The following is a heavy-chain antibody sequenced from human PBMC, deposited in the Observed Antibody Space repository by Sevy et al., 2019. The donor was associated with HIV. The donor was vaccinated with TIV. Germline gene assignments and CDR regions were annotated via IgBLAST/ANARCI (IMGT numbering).Heavy chain of an antibody. CDR2: ISWNSGSI. J-gene: IGHJ5*02. V-gene: IGHV3-9*01. CDR3: AKDSSSRYNWFDP. Sequence: SLRLSCAASGFTFDDYAMHWVRQAPGKGLEWVSGISWNSGSIGYADSVKGRFTISRDNAKHSLYLQMNSLRAEDTALYYCAKDSSSRYNWFDPWGQGTLVTVSS. D-gene: IGHD6-13*01. CDR1: GFTFDDYA.